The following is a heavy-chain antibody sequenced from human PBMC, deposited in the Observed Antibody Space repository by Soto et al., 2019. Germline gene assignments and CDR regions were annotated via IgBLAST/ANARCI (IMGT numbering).Heavy chain of an antibody. D-gene: IGHD1-26*01. CDR3: ARGHSGSYYRPYNWFDP. V-gene: IGHV4-34*01. CDR2: INHSGST. J-gene: IGHJ5*02. CDR1: GGSFSGYY. Sequence: SETLSLTCAVYGGSFSGYYWSWIRQPPGKGLEWIGEINHSGSTNYNPSLESRVTISVDTSKNQFSLKLSSVTAADTAVYYCARGHSGSYYRPYNWFDPWGQGTLVTVSS.